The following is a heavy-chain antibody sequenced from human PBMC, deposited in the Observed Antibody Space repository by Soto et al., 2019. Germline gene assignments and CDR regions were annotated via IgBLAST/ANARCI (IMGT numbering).Heavy chain of an antibody. CDR2: LNAGNGNT. Sequence: ASVKVSCNASGYTFTSYAMHWVRPAPGQRLEWMGWLNAGNGNTKYSQKFQGRVTITRDTCVSTAYMELSSLRSEDTAVYYCARHTVIAASVIGGFDIWGQGTMFTVSS. CDR1: GYTFTSYA. D-gene: IGHD6-13*01. CDR3: ARHTVIAASVIGGFDI. V-gene: IGHV1-3*01. J-gene: IGHJ3*02.